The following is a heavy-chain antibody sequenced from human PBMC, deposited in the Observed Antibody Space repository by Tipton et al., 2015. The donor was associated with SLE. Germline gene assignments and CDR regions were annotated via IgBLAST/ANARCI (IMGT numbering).Heavy chain of an antibody. CDR3: AKGGGYGDYPGPFNI. Sequence: SLRLSCSASGFTFDYYTLHWVRQAPGKGLEWVSGSNWNSGTLDYADSVKGRFTISRDNAKNSVYLQMDSLRPDDTAFYYCAKGGGYGDYPGPFNIWGQGTLVTVSS. CDR1: GFTFDYYT. D-gene: IGHD4-17*01. CDR2: SNWNSGTL. J-gene: IGHJ3*02. V-gene: IGHV3-9*01.